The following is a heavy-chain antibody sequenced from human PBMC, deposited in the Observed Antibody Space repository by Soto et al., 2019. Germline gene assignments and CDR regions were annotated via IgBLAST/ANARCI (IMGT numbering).Heavy chain of an antibody. Sequence: VGSLRLSCEASGFTLRNYAMTWVRQAPGRGLEWVSLISANDVGTYYAESVKTRFTISTDQSRNTVYLQMDSLRADDTAIYYCAKAKNDYNWDNRPPFDYWGQGTLVTVSS. D-gene: IGHD1-20*01. J-gene: IGHJ4*02. CDR3: AKAKNDYNWDNRPPFDY. V-gene: IGHV3-23*01. CDR2: ISANDVGT. CDR1: GFTLRNYA.